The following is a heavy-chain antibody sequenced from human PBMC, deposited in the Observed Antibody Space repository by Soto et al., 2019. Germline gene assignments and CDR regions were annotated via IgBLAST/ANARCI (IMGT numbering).Heavy chain of an antibody. CDR3: ASRSPRSSWAGMDV. J-gene: IGHJ6*02. V-gene: IGHV1-69*13. Sequence: ASVKVSCKASGGTFSSYAISWVRQAPGQGLEWMGGIIPIFGTANYAQKFQGRVTITADESTSTAYMELSSLRSEDTAVYYCASRSPRSSWAGMDVWGQGTTVTVSS. D-gene: IGHD6-6*01. CDR1: GGTFSSYA. CDR2: IIPIFGTA.